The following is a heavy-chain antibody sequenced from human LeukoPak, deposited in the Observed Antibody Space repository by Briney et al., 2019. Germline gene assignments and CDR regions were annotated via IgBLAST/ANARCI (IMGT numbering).Heavy chain of an antibody. J-gene: IGHJ5*02. D-gene: IGHD6-13*01. CDR3: ARGGAAGTTYNWFDP. CDR2: IGTAGDT. CDR1: GFTHSSYD. Sequence: GGSLRLSCAASGFTHSSYDMHLVRQATGKGLEWVSAIGTAGDTYYPGSVKGRFTISRENAKNSLYLQMNSLRAGDTAVYYCARGGAAGTTYNWFDPWGQGTLVTVSS. V-gene: IGHV3-13*01.